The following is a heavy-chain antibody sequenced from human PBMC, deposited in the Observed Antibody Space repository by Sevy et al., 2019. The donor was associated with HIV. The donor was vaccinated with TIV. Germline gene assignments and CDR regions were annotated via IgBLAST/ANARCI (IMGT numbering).Heavy chain of an antibody. Sequence: GGSLRLSCVASGFTITGYVLTWVRQTPGKGLEGVSSISFGGDRTYYTDPVKGQFTISRDNSRNTVYLQMNSLRAEDTAVYYCAKIKDYGIESFYYGMDVWGQGTTVTVSS. CDR1: GFTITGYV. CDR3: AKIKDYGIESFYYGMDV. D-gene: IGHD3-10*01. V-gene: IGHV3-23*01. CDR2: ISFGGDRT. J-gene: IGHJ6*02.